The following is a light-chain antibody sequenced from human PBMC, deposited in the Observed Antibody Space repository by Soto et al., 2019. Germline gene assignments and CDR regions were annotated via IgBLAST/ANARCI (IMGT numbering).Light chain of an antibody. CDR3: KLSNNRTLT. CDR1: QSVSSN. V-gene: IGKV3D-15*01. Sequence: AMSRAAESVLAEECATRSCPARQSVSSNLAWHQQRPGQAPRLLIYGASTRATGVPARFSGGGSGTEFNLALPLLQSEELAVHWCKLSNNRTLTCAPGTRLEIK. CDR2: GAS. J-gene: IGKJ5*01.